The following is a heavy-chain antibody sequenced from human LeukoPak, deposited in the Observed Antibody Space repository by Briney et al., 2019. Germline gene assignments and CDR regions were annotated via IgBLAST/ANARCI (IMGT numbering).Heavy chain of an antibody. Sequence: PGGSLRLSCAASGFTFNNFAMHWVRQAPGKGLEWVALISYDGSINYYADSVKGRFTISRDNSKNTLDLQMNSLRAEDTAVYYCARPTSGWYSPVGYWGQGTLVTVSS. CDR1: GFTFNNFA. CDR2: ISYDGSIN. V-gene: IGHV3-30-3*01. CDR3: ARPTSGWYSPVGY. D-gene: IGHD6-19*01. J-gene: IGHJ4*02.